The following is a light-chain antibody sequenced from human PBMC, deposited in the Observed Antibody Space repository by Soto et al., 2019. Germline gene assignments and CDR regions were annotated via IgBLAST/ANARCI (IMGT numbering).Light chain of an antibody. CDR2: DAS. V-gene: IGKV3-11*01. Sequence: EIVLTQSPATLSLSPGERATLSCRASQSVSSYLAWYQQKPGQAPRLLIYDASNRATGIPARFSGSGSGTDFTLTISSLEPEDFAVYYCQQYNIWRSITFGQGTKV. CDR1: QSVSSY. CDR3: QQYNIWRSIT. J-gene: IGKJ1*01.